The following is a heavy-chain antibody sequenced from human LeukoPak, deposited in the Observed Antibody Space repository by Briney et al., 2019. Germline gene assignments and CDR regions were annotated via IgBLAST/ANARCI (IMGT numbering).Heavy chain of an antibody. J-gene: IGHJ5*02. CDR1: GGSISSSSYY. CDR3: ARGRTLFDP. CDR2: IYYSGST. Sequence: SETLXXTCTVSGGSISSSSYYWSWIRQPPGKGLEWIGYIYYSGSTNYNPSLKSRVTISVDTSKNQFSLKLSSVTAADTAVYYCARGRTLFDPWGQGTLVTVSS. D-gene: IGHD2-2*01. V-gene: IGHV4-61*01.